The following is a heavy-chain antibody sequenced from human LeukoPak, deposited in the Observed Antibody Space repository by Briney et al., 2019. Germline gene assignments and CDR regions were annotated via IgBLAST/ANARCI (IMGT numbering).Heavy chain of an antibody. D-gene: IGHD1-7*01. J-gene: IGHJ5*02. Sequence: SQTLSLTCTVSGGSISGGGYYWSWIRQHPGKGLEWIGYIYYSGSTYYNPSLKSRVTISVDTSKNQFSLKLSSVTAADTAVYYCARTGTRNNWFDPWGQGTLVTVSS. CDR3: ARTGTRNNWFDP. CDR2: IYYSGST. CDR1: GGSISGGGYY. V-gene: IGHV4-31*03.